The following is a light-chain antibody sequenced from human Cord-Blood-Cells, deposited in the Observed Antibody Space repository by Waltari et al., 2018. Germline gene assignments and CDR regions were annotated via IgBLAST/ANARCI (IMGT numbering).Light chain of an antibody. CDR1: QSVSSY. Sequence: EIVLTQSPATLSLSPGERATLSCRASQSVSSYLAWYQQKPGQAPRLLIYDASNRATGSPARFSGSGSGTDFTLTISSLEPEDFAVDYCQQRSNWPRTFGQGTKVEIK. CDR2: DAS. J-gene: IGKJ1*01. V-gene: IGKV3-11*01. CDR3: QQRSNWPRT.